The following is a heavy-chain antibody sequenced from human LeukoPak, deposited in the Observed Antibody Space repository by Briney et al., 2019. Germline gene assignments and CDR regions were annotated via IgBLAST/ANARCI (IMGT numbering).Heavy chain of an antibody. D-gene: IGHD6-19*01. J-gene: IGHJ5*02. V-gene: IGHV4-34*01. CDR3: ARLSGKQWLVGPQNWFDP. Sequence: PPETLSLTCAVYGGSFSGYYWSWIRQPPGKGLEWIGEINHSGSTNYNPSLKSRVTISVDTSKNQFSLKLSSVTAADTAVYYCARLSGKQWLVGPQNWFDPWGQGTLVTVSS. CDR2: INHSGST. CDR1: GGSFSGYY.